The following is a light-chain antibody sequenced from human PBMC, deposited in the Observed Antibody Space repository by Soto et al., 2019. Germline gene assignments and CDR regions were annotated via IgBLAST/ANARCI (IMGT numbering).Light chain of an antibody. CDR3: QQYNSFAPYS. V-gene: IGKV1-5*01. CDR1: QSISFW. CDR2: DAS. J-gene: IGKJ2*03. Sequence: DIQMTQSPSTLSASVGDRVTITCRSSQSISFWLAWYQQKPGKAPKLLIYDASTLYSGVPSRFSGSRSGTELTLTISSLQHDDFASYYCQQYNSFAPYSFGQVTKLEI.